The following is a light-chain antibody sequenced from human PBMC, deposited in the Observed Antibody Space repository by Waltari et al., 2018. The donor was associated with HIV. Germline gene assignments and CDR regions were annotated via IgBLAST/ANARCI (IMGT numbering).Light chain of an antibody. CDR2: GNS. CDR3: QSYDTRLSGNYV. CDR1: SSNIGAGYD. V-gene: IGLV1-40*01. Sequence: QSVLTQPPSVSGAPGQRVTISCTGSSSNIGAGYDVHWYQQLPGTAPKLLIEGNSNRPSGVPDRFSGSKSGTSASLAITGLQAEDEADYYCQSYDTRLSGNYVFGTGTKVTVL. J-gene: IGLJ1*01.